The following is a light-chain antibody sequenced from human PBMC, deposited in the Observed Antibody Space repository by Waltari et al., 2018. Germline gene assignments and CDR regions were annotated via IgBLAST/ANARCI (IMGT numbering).Light chain of an antibody. V-gene: IGLV2-11*01. CDR2: SVS. CDR3: CSYAGYYFWL. Sequence: SALTQPRSVSGSPGQSVTISCTGTRSEVGGSNHVSCYNQNTVQPPKPWIHSVSERSSWVPDRFSGSKSGNTAALTISGLQAEDAGYYFCCSYAGYYFWLFDGGTTLTVL. CDR1: RSEVGGSNH. J-gene: IGLJ2*01.